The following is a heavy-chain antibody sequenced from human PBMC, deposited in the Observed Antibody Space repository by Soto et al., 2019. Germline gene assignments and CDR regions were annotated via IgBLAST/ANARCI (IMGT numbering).Heavy chain of an antibody. CDR2: MERCTGRT. CDR3: ARGVSAGVDY. CDR1: GYSFTSLD. D-gene: IGHD6-19*01. J-gene: IGHJ4*02. V-gene: IGHV1-8*01. Sequence: QVQLVQSGAEVREPGSSVKVSCKASGYSFTSLDINWVRQSAGPGRAWMGWMERCTGRTGYAQKFQGRVTMTRDTSINPGYMELNPLESDGTAFYYCARGVSAGVDYWGQGTLVIVSS.